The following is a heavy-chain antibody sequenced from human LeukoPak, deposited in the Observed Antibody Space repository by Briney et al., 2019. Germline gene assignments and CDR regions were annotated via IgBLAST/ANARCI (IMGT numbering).Heavy chain of an antibody. CDR1: GGSISSDAYY. CDR3: ATNETDNSGYHRFDP. CDR2: VYYTGST. V-gene: IGHV4-39*01. J-gene: IGHJ5*02. Sequence: PSETLSLTCTVSGGSISSDAYYWAWVRQPPGKGLEWIGIVYYTGSTYYNPSLKSRLIMFVDTSKNQFSLKLSSVTAADTAVYYCATNETDNSGYHRFDPWGQGTLVTVSS. D-gene: IGHD3-22*01.